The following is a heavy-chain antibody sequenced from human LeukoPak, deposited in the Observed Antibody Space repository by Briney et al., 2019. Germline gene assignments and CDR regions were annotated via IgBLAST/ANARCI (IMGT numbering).Heavy chain of an antibody. V-gene: IGHV3-30*18. Sequence: GRSLRLSCAASGFTFSSYGMHWVRQAPGKGLEWVAVISYDGSNKYYADSVKGRFTISRDNSKNTLYLQMNSLRAEDTAVYYSAKDGIAYYDFWSGPYYYGMDVWGQGTTVTVSS. CDR3: AKDGIAYYDFWSGPYYYGMDV. J-gene: IGHJ6*02. CDR1: GFTFSSYG. CDR2: ISYDGSNK. D-gene: IGHD3-3*01.